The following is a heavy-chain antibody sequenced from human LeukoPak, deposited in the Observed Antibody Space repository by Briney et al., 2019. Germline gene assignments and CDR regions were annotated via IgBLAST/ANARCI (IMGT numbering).Heavy chain of an antibody. CDR2: IHYSGNT. V-gene: IGHV4-59*01. J-gene: IGHJ4*02. D-gene: IGHD3-10*01. CDR1: GASISSYS. CDR3: ARIQFSIYYGSETPPSHFDY. Sequence: SETLSLTCTVSGASISSYSWSWIRQAPGKGLEWLGNIHYSGNTNYNPSPSLRGRVTISLDMPKNQFSLRLTSVIAADTAVYYCARIQFSIYYGSETPPSHFDYWGQGTLVTVSS.